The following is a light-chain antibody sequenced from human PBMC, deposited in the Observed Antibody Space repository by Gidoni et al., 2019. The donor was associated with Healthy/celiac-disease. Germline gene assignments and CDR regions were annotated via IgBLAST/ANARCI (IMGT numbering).Light chain of an antibody. CDR3: SSYTSSSTLV. Sequence: QSALTQPASVSGPPRPSITIACTGTSSDVGGYNYVSWYQQHPGKAPKLMIYDVSNRPSGVSNRFSGSKSGNTASLTISGLQAEDEADYYCSSYTSSSTLVFGGGTKLTVL. V-gene: IGLV2-14*03. CDR2: DVS. J-gene: IGLJ2*01. CDR1: SSDVGGYNY.